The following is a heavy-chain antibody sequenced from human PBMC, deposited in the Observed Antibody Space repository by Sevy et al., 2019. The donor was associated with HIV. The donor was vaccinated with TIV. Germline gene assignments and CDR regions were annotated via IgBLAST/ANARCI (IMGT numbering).Heavy chain of an antibody. J-gene: IGHJ6*02. V-gene: IGHV3-48*02. D-gene: IGHD5-18*01. CDR3: AGARGYSSLYGLDV. CDR2: ISSSGSTI. CDR1: GFTFNTYS. Sequence: GGSLRLSCAASGFTFNTYSVNWVRQAPGKGLEWVSYISSSGSTIHYADSVKGRFTISRDNAKNSLYLQMNSLRDEDTAVYFCAGARGYSSLYGLDVWGQGTTVTVSS.